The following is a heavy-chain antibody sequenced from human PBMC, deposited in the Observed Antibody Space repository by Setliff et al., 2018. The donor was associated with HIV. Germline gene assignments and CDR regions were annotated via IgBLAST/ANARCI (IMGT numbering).Heavy chain of an antibody. Sequence: GASVKVSCKASGYTFTSYGISWVRQAPGQGLEWMGWISAYNGNTNYAQKLQGRVTMTTDTSTSTAYMELRSLRSDDTAVYYCARDRPLAYCGCDCPSGGNAFYIWGQGTMVTVSS. V-gene: IGHV1-18*01. D-gene: IGHD2-21*02. CDR1: GYTFTSYG. CDR3: ARDRPLAYCGCDCPSGGNAFYI. CDR2: ISAYNGNT. J-gene: IGHJ3*02.